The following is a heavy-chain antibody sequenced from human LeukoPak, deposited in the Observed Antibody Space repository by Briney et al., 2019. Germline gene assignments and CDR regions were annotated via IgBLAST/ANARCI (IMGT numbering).Heavy chain of an antibody. D-gene: IGHD3-22*01. CDR2: INPSAGST. J-gene: IGHJ4*02. CDR3: ARNRDSRLGY. CDR1: GYTFTGYY. Sequence: GASVKVSCKASGYTFTGYYIHWVRQAPGQGLEWMGFINPSAGSTSYAQRFQGRVSMTRDTSTGTVYIELSSLRSDDTAVYYCARNRDSRLGYWGQGTLVTVSS. V-gene: IGHV1-46*01.